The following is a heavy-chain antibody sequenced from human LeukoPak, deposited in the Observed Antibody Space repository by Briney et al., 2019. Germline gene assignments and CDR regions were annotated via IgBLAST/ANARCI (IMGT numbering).Heavy chain of an antibody. Sequence: GGSLRLSCAASGFIFSNYWMHWVRQAPGKGLEWVSRINNDGSSTYYADSVKGRFTISRDNSKNTLYLQMNSLRAEDTAVYYCARAGGWSARRFFDYWGQGTLVTVSS. CDR2: INNDGSST. CDR3: ARAGGWSARRFFDY. CDR1: GFIFSNYW. V-gene: IGHV3-74*01. D-gene: IGHD6-6*01. J-gene: IGHJ4*02.